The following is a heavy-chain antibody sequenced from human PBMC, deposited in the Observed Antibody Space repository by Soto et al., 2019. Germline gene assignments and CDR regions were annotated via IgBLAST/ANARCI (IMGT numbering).Heavy chain of an antibody. Sequence: SETLSLTCTVSGGSISSYYWTWIRQAPGKGLEWIASIFYTGDTNYNPSLMSRVAISIDTSKTQFSLRLNSVTAADTAVYYCARDKITGLFDYWGQGTLVTVSS. CDR1: GGSISSYY. V-gene: IGHV4-59*01. CDR3: ARDKITGLFDY. J-gene: IGHJ4*02. CDR2: IFYTGDT. D-gene: IGHD2-8*02.